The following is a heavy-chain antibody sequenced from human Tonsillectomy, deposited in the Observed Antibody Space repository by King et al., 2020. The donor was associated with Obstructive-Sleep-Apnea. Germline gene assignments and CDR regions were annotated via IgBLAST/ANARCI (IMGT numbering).Heavy chain of an antibody. Sequence: QLVQSGGGLVKPGGSLRLSCAASGFTFSDYYMSWIRQAPGKGLGWGSYISRSGRTIYYADSVKGRFTISRDNAKNPLYLQMNSLGAEDTAVYYCARDPSGMDVWGQGTTVTVSS. CDR2: ISRSGRTI. J-gene: IGHJ6*02. CDR3: ARDPSGMDV. V-gene: IGHV3-11*01. CDR1: GFTFSDYY.